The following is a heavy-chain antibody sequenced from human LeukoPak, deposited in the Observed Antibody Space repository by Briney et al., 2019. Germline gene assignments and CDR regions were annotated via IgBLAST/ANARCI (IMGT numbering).Heavy chain of an antibody. CDR3: ARGQRKSWYAY. CDR1: GGSFSGDY. Sequence: SETLSLTCAVYGGSFSGDYWSWIRQPPGKGLEWIGEINHTGNTNYNPSLKSRVTISVDTSKNQFSLKLSSVTAADTAVYYCARGQRKSWYAYWGQGTLVTVSS. V-gene: IGHV4-34*01. D-gene: IGHD6-13*01. J-gene: IGHJ4*02. CDR2: INHTGNT.